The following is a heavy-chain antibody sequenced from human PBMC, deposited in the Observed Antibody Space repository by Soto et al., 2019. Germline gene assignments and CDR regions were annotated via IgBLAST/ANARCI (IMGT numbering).Heavy chain of an antibody. V-gene: IGHV4-30-2*01. D-gene: IGHD4-17*01. CDR1: GGSISSGGYS. CDR3: ARAMTTVTTIDY. J-gene: IGHJ4*02. CDR2: IYHSGST. Sequence: QVQLQESGPGLVKPSETLSLTCTVSGGSISSGGYSWSWIRQPPGKGLEWIGYIYHSGSTYYNPSLKSRVTISVDRSKNQFSLKLSSVTAADTAVYYCARAMTTVTTIDYWGQGTLVTVSS.